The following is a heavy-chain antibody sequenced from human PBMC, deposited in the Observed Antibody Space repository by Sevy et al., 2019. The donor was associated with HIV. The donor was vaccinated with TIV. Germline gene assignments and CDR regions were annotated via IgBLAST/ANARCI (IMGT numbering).Heavy chain of an antibody. V-gene: IGHV1-69*13. CDR3: ARDRNRGSSGYYFYYFDY. J-gene: IGHJ4*02. Sequence: ASVKVSCKASGGTFSSYAISWVRQAPGQGLEWMGGIIPIFGTANYAQKFQGRVTITADESTSTAYMELSSLRSEDTAVYYCARDRNRGSSGYYFYYFDYWGQGTLVTVSS. CDR1: GGTFSSYA. CDR2: IIPIFGTA. D-gene: IGHD3-22*01.